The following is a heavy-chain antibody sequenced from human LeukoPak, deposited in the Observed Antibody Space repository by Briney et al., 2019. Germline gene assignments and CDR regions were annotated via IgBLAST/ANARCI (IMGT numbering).Heavy chain of an antibody. CDR3: GRSMDSSTSRLIEY. V-gene: IGHV1-18*01. D-gene: IGHD6-6*01. CDR2: ISVYKGNT. Sequence: ASVKVSCKASGGTFTSYGISWVRQAPGQGLEWMGWISVYKGNTNYAQKLQGRVTMTTDTSTSTVYMELRSLRSDDTAVYYCGRSMDSSTSRLIEYWGQGTLVTVSS. J-gene: IGHJ4*02. CDR1: GGTFTSYG.